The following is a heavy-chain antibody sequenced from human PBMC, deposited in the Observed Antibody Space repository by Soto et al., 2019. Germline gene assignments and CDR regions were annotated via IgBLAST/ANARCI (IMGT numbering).Heavy chain of an antibody. CDR2: INAGNGNT. D-gene: IGHD5-12*01. CDR3: ARSQWLRFGVLDY. V-gene: IGHV1-3*05. CDR1: GYTFTSYA. Sequence: QVQLVQSGAEEKKPGASVKVSCKASGYTFTSYAMHWVRQAPGQRLEWMGWINAGNGNTKYSQKFQGRVTITRDTSASTAYMELSSLRSEDTAVYYCARSQWLRFGVLDYWGQGTLVTVSS. J-gene: IGHJ4*02.